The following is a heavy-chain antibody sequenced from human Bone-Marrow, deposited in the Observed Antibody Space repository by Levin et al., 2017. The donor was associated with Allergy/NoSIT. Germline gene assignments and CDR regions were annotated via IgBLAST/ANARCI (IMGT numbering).Heavy chain of an antibody. V-gene: IGHV1-3*01. CDR2: INAGKGNT. CDR1: GYTFTAYA. J-gene: IGHJ4*02. CDR3: ARDPDAAGATKVLDY. Sequence: GASVKVSCKASGYTFTAYAIHWVRQAPGQRLEWMGWINAGKGNTKYSQKFQGRVIITRDTSANTAYMTLSSLKSEDTAIYYCARDPDAAGATKVLDYWGQGTLVTVSS. D-gene: IGHD4/OR15-4a*01.